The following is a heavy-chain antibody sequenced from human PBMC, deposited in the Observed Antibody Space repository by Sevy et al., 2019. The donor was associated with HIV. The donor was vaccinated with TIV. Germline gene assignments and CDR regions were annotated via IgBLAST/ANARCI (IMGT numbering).Heavy chain of an antibody. D-gene: IGHD2-8*02. CDR2: LSSGCGEI. CDR1: GFTFSKYS. J-gene: IGHJ4*02. CDR3: AREGCTEPHDY. Sequence: GGSLRLSCAASGFTFSKYSMSWVRQPPGKGLEWVSTLSSGCGEINYADSVKGRFTISRDNSKSSVYLQMNNLRPEDTSVYYCAREGCTEPHDYWGQGTLVTVSS. V-gene: IGHV3-23*01.